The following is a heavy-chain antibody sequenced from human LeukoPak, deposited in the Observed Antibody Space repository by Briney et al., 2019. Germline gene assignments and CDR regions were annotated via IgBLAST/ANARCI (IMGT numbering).Heavy chain of an antibody. CDR2: IYFSGST. V-gene: IGHV4-39*01. Sequence: SETLSLTCTVSGDSIRSTRYWGWIRQPHGKGLEWIGAIYFSGSTYYNPSLKSRVMISVDTSRNQFSLKLTSVTAADTAAYYCATQGYNNQTMDVWGQGTTVTVSS. D-gene: IGHD5-24*01. CDR3: ATQGYNNQTMDV. J-gene: IGHJ6*02. CDR1: GDSIRSTRY.